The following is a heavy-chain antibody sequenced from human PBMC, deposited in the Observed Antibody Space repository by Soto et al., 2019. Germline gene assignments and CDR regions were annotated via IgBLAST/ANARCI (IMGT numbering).Heavy chain of an antibody. V-gene: IGHV4-59*11. CDR1: GGSITSQY. CDR2: IHYSGST. D-gene: IGHD3-22*01. CDR3: ARDSYYYDSSGRRIDY. Sequence: KTSETLSLTCTVSGGSITSQYWSWIRQPPGKGLEWIGYIHYSGSTNYNPSLESRVTISVDTSKNQFSLKLTSVTAADTAVYHCARDSYYYDSSGRRIDYWGQGILVTVSS. J-gene: IGHJ4*02.